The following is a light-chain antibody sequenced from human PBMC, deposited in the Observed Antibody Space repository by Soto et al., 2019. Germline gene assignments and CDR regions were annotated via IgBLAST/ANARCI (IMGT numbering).Light chain of an antibody. V-gene: IGKV3-15*01. CDR3: QQYSNWPRT. J-gene: IGKJ1*01. Sequence: EIVMTQSPAALSVSPGERAALCCRASQSVSSNLAWYQQKPGQAPRLLIYGASTRATGIPARFSGSGSGTEFSLTISSLQSEDFVVYYCQQYSNWPRTFGQGTKV. CDR2: GAS. CDR1: QSVSSN.